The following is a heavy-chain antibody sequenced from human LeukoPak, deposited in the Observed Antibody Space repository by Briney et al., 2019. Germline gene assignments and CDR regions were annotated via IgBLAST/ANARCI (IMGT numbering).Heavy chain of an antibody. Sequence: PSETLSLTCTVSGGSISSGGYYWSWIRQPPGKGLEWIGYIYHSGSTYYNPSLKSRVTISVDRSKNQFSLKLSSVTAADTAVYYCARDRLSSSRAFDIWGQGTMVTVSS. CDR2: IYHSGST. D-gene: IGHD6-13*01. CDR1: GGSISSGGYY. CDR3: ARDRLSSSRAFDI. V-gene: IGHV4-30-2*01. J-gene: IGHJ3*02.